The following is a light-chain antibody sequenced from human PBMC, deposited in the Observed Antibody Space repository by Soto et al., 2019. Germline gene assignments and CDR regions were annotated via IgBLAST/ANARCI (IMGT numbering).Light chain of an antibody. V-gene: IGKV3-20*01. J-gene: IGKJ4*02. CDR2: GAS. CDR3: QQYDTSPLT. Sequence: EIVLTQSPGTLSLSPGERATLSCRASQSVSRSYLAWYQQKPGQSPRLLSYGASSRATGIPDRFSGSGSGTDITLIISRLEPEDFSVYYWQQYDTSPLTCGGGTKVETK. CDR1: QSVSRSY.